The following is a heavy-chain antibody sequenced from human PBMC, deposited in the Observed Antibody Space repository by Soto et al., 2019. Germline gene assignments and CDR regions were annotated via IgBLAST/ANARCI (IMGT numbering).Heavy chain of an antibody. J-gene: IGHJ4*02. D-gene: IGHD3-3*01. CDR3: ANGYYDFWSGYPTY. Sequence: QVQLVESGGGVVQPGRSLRLSCAASGFTFSSYGMHWVRQAPGKGLAWVAVIWYDGSNKYYADSVKGRFTIPRDNSKNTMYLQMNSLRAEDTAVYYCANGYYDFWSGYPTYWGQGTLVTVSS. CDR2: IWYDGSNK. V-gene: IGHV3-33*06. CDR1: GFTFSSYG.